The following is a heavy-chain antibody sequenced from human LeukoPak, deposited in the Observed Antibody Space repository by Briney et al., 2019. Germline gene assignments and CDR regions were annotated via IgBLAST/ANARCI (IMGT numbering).Heavy chain of an antibody. CDR3: ARNPIAAAGLFDY. CDR2: IIPIFGTA. D-gene: IGHD6-13*01. J-gene: IGHJ4*02. V-gene: IGHV1-69*13. Sequence: GASVKVSCKASGGTFSSYAISWVRQAPGQGLEWMGGIIPIFGTANYAQKFQGRVTITADESASTAYMELSSLISEDTAVYYCARNPIAAAGLFDYWGQGTLVTVSS. CDR1: GGTFSSYA.